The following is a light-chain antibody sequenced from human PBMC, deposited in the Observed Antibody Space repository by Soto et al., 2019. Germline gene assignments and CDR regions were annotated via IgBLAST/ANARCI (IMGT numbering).Light chain of an antibody. V-gene: IGKV1-39*01. J-gene: IGKJ4*01. CDR2: AAS. CDR1: QGIRNE. Sequence: DIQMTQSPSSLSASVGDRVTITCRASQGIRNELGWYQQKPGKAPKRLIYAASSLQSGVPSRFSGSGSGTVFTLTISSLQPEDFATYFCQQSYTLSPLTFGGGTKVDIK. CDR3: QQSYTLSPLT.